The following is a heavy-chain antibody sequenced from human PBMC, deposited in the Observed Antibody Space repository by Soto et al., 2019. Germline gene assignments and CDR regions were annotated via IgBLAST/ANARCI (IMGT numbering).Heavy chain of an antibody. V-gene: IGHV1-69*06. CDR2: IIPVLGPA. CDR3: ARAAKRYFDY. Sequence: QVQLVPSGAEVKKPGSSVKVSCKTSGVTFNTFAISWVRQAPGQGLEYMGGIIPVLGPANYAQMFQGRVTITADKATSTAYLELTNPTSEDTAVYYCARAAKRYFDYWGQGNLVTVSS. CDR1: GVTFNTFA. J-gene: IGHJ4*02.